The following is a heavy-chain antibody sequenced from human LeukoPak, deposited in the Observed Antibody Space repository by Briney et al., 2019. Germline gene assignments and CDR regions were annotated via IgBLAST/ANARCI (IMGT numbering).Heavy chain of an antibody. J-gene: IGHJ4*02. D-gene: IGHD6-13*01. Sequence: PSETLSLTCTGSGGSISSGDYYWTWIRQPPGKGLEWIGYIYYSGITYCNPSLKSRLIISVDTSKNQFSLKLSSVTAADTAVYYCARGLGSSWYGDWGQGTLVTVSS. V-gene: IGHV4-30-4*01. CDR1: GGSISSGDYY. CDR3: ARGLGSSWYGD. CDR2: IYYSGIT.